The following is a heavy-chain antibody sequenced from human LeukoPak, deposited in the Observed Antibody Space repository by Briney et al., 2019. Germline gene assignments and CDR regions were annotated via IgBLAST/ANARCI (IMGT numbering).Heavy chain of an antibody. D-gene: IGHD3-22*01. Sequence: ASVKVSCKASGYTFTSYDINWVRQATGQGLEWMGWINPNRGNTGYAQKFQGRVTMTRNTSISTAYMELSSLRSEETAVYYCARGLIRDDSSGYYYVGGWFDRWGQGTLVTVSS. V-gene: IGHV1-8*01. CDR3: ARGLIRDDSSGYYYVGGWFDR. CDR2: INPNRGNT. J-gene: IGHJ5*02. CDR1: GYTFTSYD.